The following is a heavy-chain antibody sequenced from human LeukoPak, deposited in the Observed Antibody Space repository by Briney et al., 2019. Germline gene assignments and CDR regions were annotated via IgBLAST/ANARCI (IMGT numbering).Heavy chain of an antibody. Sequence: SGGSLRLSCAASGFTFSSYSMNWVRQAPGKGLEWVSSISSRSSYIYYADSVKGRFTISRDNAKNSLYLQMNSLRAEDTAVYYCARDSNNYYDSSGYYATPLDYWGQGTLVTVSS. J-gene: IGHJ4*02. D-gene: IGHD3-22*01. V-gene: IGHV3-21*01. CDR2: ISSRSSYI. CDR1: GFTFSSYS. CDR3: ARDSNNYYDSSGYYATPLDY.